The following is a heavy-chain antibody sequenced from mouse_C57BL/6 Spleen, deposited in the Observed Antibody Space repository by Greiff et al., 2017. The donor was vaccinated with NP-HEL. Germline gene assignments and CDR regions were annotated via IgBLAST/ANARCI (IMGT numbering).Heavy chain of an antibody. CDR1: GFTFSSYV. CDR2: ISDGGSYT. J-gene: IGHJ1*03. CDR3: ARDRYDYDGYFDV. V-gene: IGHV5-4*01. D-gene: IGHD2-4*01. Sequence: EVKVEESGGGLVKPGGSLKLSCAASGFTFSSYVMSWVRQTPEKRLEWVATISDGGSYTYYPDNVKGRFTISRDNAKNNLYLQMSHLKSEDTAMYYCARDRYDYDGYFDVWGTGTTVTVSS.